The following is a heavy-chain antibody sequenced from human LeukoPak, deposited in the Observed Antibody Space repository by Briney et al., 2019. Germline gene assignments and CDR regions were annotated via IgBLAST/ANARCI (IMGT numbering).Heavy chain of an antibody. J-gene: IGHJ4*02. CDR1: GFSVNSNY. V-gene: IGHV3-53*01. CDR2: IYSSGST. D-gene: IGHD6-13*01. CDR3: ASRIATAGSVDY. Sequence: GGSLRLSCAASGFSVNSNYMSWVRQAPGKGLEWVSVIYSSGSTYYADSVKGRFTISRDNSKNTLHLQMNTLRAEDTAVYYCASRIATAGSVDYWGQGAQVTVSS.